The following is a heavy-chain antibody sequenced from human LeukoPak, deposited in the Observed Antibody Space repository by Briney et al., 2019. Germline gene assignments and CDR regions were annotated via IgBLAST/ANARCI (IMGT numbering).Heavy chain of an antibody. V-gene: IGHV5-51*01. D-gene: IGHD2-2*01. J-gene: IGHJ4*02. CDR1: GSSFTSSW. CDR3: ATTRQGWTSAGCPVDY. CDR2: IYPYDSNT. Sequence: GASLKISCKGSGSSFTSSWIGWVRPMPGKGLEWMGIIYPYDSNTKYSPSFQGQVTISADNSITTSYLQWSSLKASDTAMYYCATTRQGWTSAGCPVDYWGQGALVTVSS.